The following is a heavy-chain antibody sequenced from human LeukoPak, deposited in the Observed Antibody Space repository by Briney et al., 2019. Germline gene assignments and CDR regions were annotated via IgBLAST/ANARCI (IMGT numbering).Heavy chain of an antibody. CDR1: GFSFGDYA. CDR2: IKSKAYGGTI. J-gene: IGHJ4*02. Sequence: GRSLRLSCTGSGFSFGDYAMSWARQAPGKGLEWVGFIKSKAYGGTIEYAASVKDRFTISRDDAKSIAYLQMNGLKIEDTAIYYCARGIVGSCSGVSCYYFDYWGQGTLVTVSS. V-gene: IGHV3-49*04. CDR3: ARGIVGSCSGVSCYYFDY. D-gene: IGHD2-15*01.